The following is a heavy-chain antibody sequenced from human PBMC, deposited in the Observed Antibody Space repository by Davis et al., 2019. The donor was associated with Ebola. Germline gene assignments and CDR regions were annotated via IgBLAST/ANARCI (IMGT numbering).Heavy chain of an antibody. Sequence: AGSLRLSCAASGFTVSSYYMSWVRQAPGKGLEWVSVIYSGGSTYYADSVKGRFTISRDNSKNTAYLQMNSLKTEDTAVYYCTTFYGDYDYWGQGTLVTVSS. D-gene: IGHD2/OR15-2a*01. CDR1: GFTVSSYY. CDR3: TTFYGDYDY. CDR2: IYSGGST. J-gene: IGHJ4*02. V-gene: IGHV3-66*01.